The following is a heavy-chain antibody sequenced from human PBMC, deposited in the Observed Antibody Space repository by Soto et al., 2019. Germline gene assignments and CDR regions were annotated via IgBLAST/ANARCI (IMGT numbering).Heavy chain of an antibody. Sequence: SETLSLTCTVSGGSISSYYWSWIRQPPGKGLEWIGYIYYSGGTNYNPSLKSRVTISVDTSKNQFSLKLSSVTAADTAVYYCAGTSNWAYYYGMDVWGQGTTVTVSS. V-gene: IGHV4-59*01. D-gene: IGHD7-27*01. CDR3: AGTSNWAYYYGMDV. J-gene: IGHJ6*02. CDR1: GGSISSYY. CDR2: IYYSGGT.